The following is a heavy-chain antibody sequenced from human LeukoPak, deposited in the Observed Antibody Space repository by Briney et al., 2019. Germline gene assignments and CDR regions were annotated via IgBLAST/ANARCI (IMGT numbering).Heavy chain of an antibody. CDR2: ISSSSSYI. CDR3: ARPYCSSTSCYLDAFDI. D-gene: IGHD2-2*01. V-gene: IGHV3-21*01. CDR1: GFTFSSYW. Sequence: KSGGSLTLSCAASGFTFSSYWMSWVRQAPGKGLEWVSSISSSSSYIYYADSVKGRFTISRDNAKNSLYLQMNSLRAEDTAVCYCARPYCSSTSCYLDAFDIWGQGTMVTVSS. J-gene: IGHJ3*02.